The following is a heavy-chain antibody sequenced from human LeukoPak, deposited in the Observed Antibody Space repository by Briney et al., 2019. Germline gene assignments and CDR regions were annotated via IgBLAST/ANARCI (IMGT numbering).Heavy chain of an antibody. J-gene: IGHJ2*01. CDR2: IYYDGST. CDR3: ARLQDGWWYFDL. Sequence: PSETLSLTCTVSGDFFISSSNYWVWIRQPPGKGLEWVGSIYYDGSTYYNSALKSRATIFADTSKSQFSLKLSSLTAADTAVYFCARLQDGWWYFDLWGRGTLVTVSS. V-gene: IGHV4-39*07. CDR1: GDFFISSSNY. D-gene: IGHD2-15*01.